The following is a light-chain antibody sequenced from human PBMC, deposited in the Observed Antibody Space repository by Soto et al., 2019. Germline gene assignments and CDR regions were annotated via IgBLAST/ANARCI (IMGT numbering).Light chain of an antibody. Sequence: DIQMTQSPSSLSASVGDRVTITCRASQGITSYLNWFQQKPGKAPRLLIHTASSLQSGVPSRFSGSGSGTDFTLTISSLQPEDFATYYCQQSYSTPLTFGRGTKLQIK. J-gene: IGKJ2*01. CDR1: QGITSY. CDR2: TAS. V-gene: IGKV1-39*01. CDR3: QQSYSTPLT.